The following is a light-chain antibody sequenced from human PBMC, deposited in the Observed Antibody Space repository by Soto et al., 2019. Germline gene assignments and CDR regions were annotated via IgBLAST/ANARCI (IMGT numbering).Light chain of an antibody. CDR1: SSNIGSNT. J-gene: IGLJ3*02. Sequence: QSVLTQXPSASGTPGQRVTISCSGISSNIGSNTVNWYQQLPGTAPKLLIYSNNQRPSGVPDRFSGSKSGTSASLAISGLQSEDEADYYCAAWDDSLNAPWVFGGGTKVTGL. CDR2: SNN. V-gene: IGLV1-44*01. CDR3: AAWDDSLNAPWV.